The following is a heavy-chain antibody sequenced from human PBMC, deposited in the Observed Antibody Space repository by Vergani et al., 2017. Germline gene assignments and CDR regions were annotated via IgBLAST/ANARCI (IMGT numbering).Heavy chain of an antibody. Sequence: EVQLVESGGGVVRPGGSLRLSCAASGFTFDDYGMSWVRQAPGKGLEWVSGINWNGGSTGYADSVKGRFSISRDNAKSSLFLQMDSLRAEDTAVYYCARDHRDYNNYPGTFDIWGQGSMVTVSS. D-gene: IGHD5-24*01. J-gene: IGHJ3*02. CDR3: ARDHRDYNNYPGTFDI. CDR1: GFTFDDYG. V-gene: IGHV3-20*04. CDR2: INWNGGST.